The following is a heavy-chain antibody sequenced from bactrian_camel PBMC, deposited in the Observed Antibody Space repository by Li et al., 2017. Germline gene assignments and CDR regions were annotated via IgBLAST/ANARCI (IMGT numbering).Heavy chain of an antibody. CDR1: GVTISTCS. D-gene: IGHD5*01. J-gene: IGHJ4*01. CDR3: ATGAGRAV. CDR2: IDSRDPYP. V-gene: IGHV3S40*01. Sequence: LVESGGESVQAGGSLRLSCAASGVTISTCSMGWYRQVPGRERELVSAIDSRDPYPVYADSVQGRFAISQDNAKNTVYLQLNSLKTEDEAMYYCATGAGRAVWGQGTQVTVS.